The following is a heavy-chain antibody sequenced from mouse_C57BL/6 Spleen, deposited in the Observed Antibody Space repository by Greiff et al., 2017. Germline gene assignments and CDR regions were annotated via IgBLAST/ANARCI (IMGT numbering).Heavy chain of an antibody. D-gene: IGHD1-1*01. CDR1: GYTFTDYY. CDR3: ARSEAYSGRFFGY. V-gene: IGHV1-26*01. Sequence: VQLQQSGPELVKPGASVKISCKASGYTFTDYYMNWVKQSHGKSLEWIGDINPNNGGTSYNQKFKGKARLTVDKSSSTAYMELRSLTSEDSAVYYCARSEAYSGRFFGYWGQGTTLTVSS. J-gene: IGHJ2*01. CDR2: INPNNGGT.